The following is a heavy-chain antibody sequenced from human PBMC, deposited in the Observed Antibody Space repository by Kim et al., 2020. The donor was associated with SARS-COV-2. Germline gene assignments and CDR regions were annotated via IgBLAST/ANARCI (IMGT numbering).Heavy chain of an antibody. Sequence: TEEAASVKGRFTISRDDSKSIAYLQMNSLKTEDTAVYYCTRDLNVAAADYWGQGTLVTVSS. J-gene: IGHJ4*02. CDR3: TRDLNVAAADY. D-gene: IGHD6-13*01. V-gene: IGHV3-49*02. CDR2: T.